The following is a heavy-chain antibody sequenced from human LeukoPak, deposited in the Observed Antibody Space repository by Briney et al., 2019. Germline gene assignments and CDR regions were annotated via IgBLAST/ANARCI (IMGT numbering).Heavy chain of an antibody. CDR2: ISYSGST. CDR1: GASISSYY. Sequence: SETLSLTCTVSGASISSYYWSWIRQPPGKGLEWIGYISYSGSTNYNPSLKSRVTIPVDTSKNQFSLKLSSVTAADAAVYYCARTFSESYYYYGMDVWGQGTTVTVSS. CDR3: ARTFSESYYYYGMDV. J-gene: IGHJ6*02. V-gene: IGHV4-59*01. D-gene: IGHD1-26*01.